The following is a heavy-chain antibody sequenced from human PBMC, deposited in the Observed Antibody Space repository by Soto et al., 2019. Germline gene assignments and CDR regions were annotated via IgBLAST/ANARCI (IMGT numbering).Heavy chain of an antibody. CDR3: ARQPRGPGYGERGLYFDH. CDR2: VYYSGST. J-gene: IGHJ4*02. D-gene: IGHD3-16*01. CDR1: GGSTNSRSDY. V-gene: IGHV4-39*01. Sequence: LSLTCTVSGGSTNSRSDYWGWIRQPPGEGLEWIGSVYYSGSTHDNPSLQSRVTISVDTSRNQFSLNLISVTAADTAVYFRARQPRGPGYGERGLYFDHWGQGTLVTVSS.